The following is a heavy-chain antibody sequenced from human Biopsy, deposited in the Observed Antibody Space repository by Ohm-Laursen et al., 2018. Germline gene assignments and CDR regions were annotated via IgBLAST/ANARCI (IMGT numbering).Heavy chain of an antibody. CDR1: GDSFTSYA. CDR3: ARGERSSWFDP. CDR2: IIPIPNVA. V-gene: IGHV1-69*01. J-gene: IGHJ5*02. D-gene: IGHD1-26*01. Sequence: SSVKVSCKASGDSFTSYAIGWVRQAPGQGLEWMGGIIPIPNVATYAQKLQGRITITADESTSTAYMELNSLTSDDTAVYFCARGERSSWFDPWGHGTLVTVSS.